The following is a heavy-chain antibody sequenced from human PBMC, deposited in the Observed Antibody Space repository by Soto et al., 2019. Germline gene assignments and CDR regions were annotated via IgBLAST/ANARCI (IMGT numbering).Heavy chain of an antibody. J-gene: IGHJ5*02. V-gene: IGHV4-59*08. CDR2: IYYSGST. Sequence: SETLSLTCTVSGGSISSYYWSWIRQPPGKGLEWIGYIYYSGSTKYNPSLKSRVSISVDTSKNQFSLQLRSVTAADTAVYYCARHEDCHGCICSTGRWFDPWGQGTLVTVSS. CDR3: ARHEDCHGCICSTGRWFDP. D-gene: IGHD2-15*01. CDR1: GGSISSYY.